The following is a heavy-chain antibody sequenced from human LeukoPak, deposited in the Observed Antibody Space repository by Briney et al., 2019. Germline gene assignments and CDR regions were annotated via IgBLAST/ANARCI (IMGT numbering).Heavy chain of an antibody. V-gene: IGHV3-23*01. Sequence: PGASLRLSCAASGFTFSSYAMSWVRQAPGKGLEWVSAISGSGGSTYYADSVKGRFTISRDNSKNTLYLQMNSLRAEDTAVYYCAKGGDIVVLPAATRNWFDPWGQGTLVTVSS. J-gene: IGHJ5*02. D-gene: IGHD2-2*01. CDR3: AKGGDIVVLPAATRNWFDP. CDR2: ISGSGGST. CDR1: GFTFSSYA.